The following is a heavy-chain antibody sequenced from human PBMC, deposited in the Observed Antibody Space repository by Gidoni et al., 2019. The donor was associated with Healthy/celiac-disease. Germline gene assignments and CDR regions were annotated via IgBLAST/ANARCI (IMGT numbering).Heavy chain of an antibody. Sequence: EVQLVQSGAEVKKPGESLKISCTGSGYSFTSYWIGWVRQMPGKGLEWMGIIYPGDSDTRYSPSFQGQVTISADKSISTAYLQWSSLKASDTAMYYCARGPYYYDSSGYFFDYWGQGTLVTVSS. D-gene: IGHD3-22*01. CDR1: GYSFTSYW. V-gene: IGHV5-51*01. J-gene: IGHJ4*02. CDR3: ARGPYYYDSSGYFFDY. CDR2: IYPGDSDT.